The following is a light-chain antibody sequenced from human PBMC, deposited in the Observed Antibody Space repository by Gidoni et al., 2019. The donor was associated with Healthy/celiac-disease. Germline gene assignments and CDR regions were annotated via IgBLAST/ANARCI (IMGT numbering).Light chain of an antibody. CDR2: AAS. J-gene: IGKJ4*01. CDR3: QQSYSTPEALT. CDR1: QSISSY. Sequence: DIQMTQSPSSLSASVGDRVTITCRASQSISSYLNWYQQKPGKAPKLLIYAASSLQSGVPSRFSGSGSGTDFTLTISSLQPEDFAPYYCQQSYSTPEALTFGGGTKVEIK. V-gene: IGKV1-39*01.